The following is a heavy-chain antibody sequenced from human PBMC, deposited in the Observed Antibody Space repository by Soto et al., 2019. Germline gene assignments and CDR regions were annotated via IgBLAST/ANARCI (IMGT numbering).Heavy chain of an antibody. V-gene: IGHV4-31*03. CDR1: GGSISSGGYY. D-gene: IGHD2-21*01. CDR2: IYYSGST. J-gene: IGHJ4*02. CDR3: ARDSIPIVDY. Sequence: ILSLTCTVSGGSISSGGYYWSWIRQHPGKGLEWIGYIYYSGSTYYNPSLKSRVTISVDTSKNQFSLKLSSVTAADTAVYYCARDSIPIVDYWGQGTLVTVSS.